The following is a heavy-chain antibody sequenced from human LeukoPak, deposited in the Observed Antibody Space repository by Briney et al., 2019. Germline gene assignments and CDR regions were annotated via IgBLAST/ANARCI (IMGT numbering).Heavy chain of an antibody. J-gene: IGHJ6*02. CDR1: GFTFSSHE. CDR2: INSGGTNI. CDR3: ASLPGENNYYYGMDV. D-gene: IGHD3-10*01. Sequence: GGSLRLTCAASGFTFSSHEMNWVRQAPGKGPEWVSYINSGGTNIYYGDSVKGRFTISRDNAKNSLYLQMNSLRAEDTAVYYCASLPGENNYYYGMDVWGQGTTVTVSS. V-gene: IGHV3-48*03.